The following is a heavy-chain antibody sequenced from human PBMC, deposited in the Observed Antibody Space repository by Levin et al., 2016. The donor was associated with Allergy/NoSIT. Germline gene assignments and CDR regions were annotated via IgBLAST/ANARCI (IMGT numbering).Heavy chain of an antibody. CDR3: AREYYEILTGGTYHYYYGLDV. V-gene: IGHV3-48*01. Sequence: GESLKISCAASGFIFSDYSMNWVRQAPGKGLEWVSYISGRSSTTYYADSVKGRFTVSRDNAQNSLSLQMNSLRVEDTAVYYCAREYYEILTGGTYHYYYGLDVWGQGTTVIVSS. D-gene: IGHD3-9*01. CDR1: GFIFSDYS. CDR2: ISGRSSTT. J-gene: IGHJ6*02.